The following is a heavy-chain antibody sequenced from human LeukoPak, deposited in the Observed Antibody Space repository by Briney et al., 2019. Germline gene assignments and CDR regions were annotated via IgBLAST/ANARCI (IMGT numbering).Heavy chain of an antibody. CDR3: ARDPPGVPAASGVDY. Sequence: PGGSLRLSCAASGFTFSSYGMHWVRQAPGKGLEWVAVIWYDGSNKYYADSVKGRFTISRDNSKNTLYLQMNSLRAEDTAVYYCARDPPGVPAASGVDYWGQGTLVTVSS. CDR2: IWYDGSNK. D-gene: IGHD2-2*01. J-gene: IGHJ4*02. V-gene: IGHV3-33*01. CDR1: GFTFSSYG.